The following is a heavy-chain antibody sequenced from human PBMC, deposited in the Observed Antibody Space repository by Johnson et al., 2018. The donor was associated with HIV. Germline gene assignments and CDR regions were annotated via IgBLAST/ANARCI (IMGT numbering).Heavy chain of an antibody. V-gene: IGHV3-11*04. CDR1: GFKFSDFY. CDR2: ISSSGAGI. CDR3: AKDVGNYWPNAFDI. D-gene: IGHD3-22*01. Sequence: QVQLVESGGGLVKPGGSLRLSCAVSGFKFSDFYMTWIRQVPGKGLECVAYISSSGAGIYYADSVRGRFTISRDNSKNTLYLQMNSLRAEDTAVYFCAKDVGNYWPNAFDIWGQGTTVTVSS. J-gene: IGHJ3*02.